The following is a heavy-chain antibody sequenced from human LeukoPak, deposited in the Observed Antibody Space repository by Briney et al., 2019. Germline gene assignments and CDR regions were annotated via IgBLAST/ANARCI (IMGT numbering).Heavy chain of an antibody. J-gene: IGHJ4*02. D-gene: IGHD6-13*01. CDR1: GGSFSGYY. CDR3: ARGVYIAAAQYAY. V-gene: IGHV4-34*01. Sequence: SETLSLTCAVYGGSFSGYYWSWIRQPPGKGLEWIGEINHSGSTNYNPSLKSRVTISVDTSKYQFSLKLSSVTAADTAVYYCARGVYIAAAQYAYWGQGTLVTVSS. CDR2: INHSGST.